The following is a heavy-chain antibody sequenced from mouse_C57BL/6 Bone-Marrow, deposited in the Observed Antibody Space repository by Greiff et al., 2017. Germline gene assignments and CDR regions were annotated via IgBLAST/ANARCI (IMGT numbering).Heavy chain of an antibody. Sequence: QVQLQQPGAELVMPGASVKLSCKASGYTFTSYWMHWVKQRPGQGLEWIGEIDPSDSYTNYHQKFKGKSTLTVDKSSSTAYMQLSSLTSEDSAVYYCARRDDGYYFCFDYWGQGTTLTVSS. J-gene: IGHJ2*01. CDR3: ARRDDGYYFCFDY. CDR2: IDPSDSYT. V-gene: IGHV1-69*01. CDR1: GYTFTSYW. D-gene: IGHD2-3*01.